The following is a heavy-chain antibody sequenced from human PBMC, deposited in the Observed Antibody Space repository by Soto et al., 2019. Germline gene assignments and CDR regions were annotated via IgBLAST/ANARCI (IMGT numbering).Heavy chain of an antibody. CDR1: GLTFTNYP. CDR3: AKNQERELPRVIDF. CDR2: MSGSSSTT. J-gene: IGHJ4*02. D-gene: IGHD1-7*01. V-gene: IGHV3-23*01. Sequence: EVRLLESGGGLVKPGGSLSLSCATPGLTFTNYPLSGSRQAPGGGLEWVSSMSGSSSTTYYADSVRGRFTISRDRSKNTLYLQMSSLRAEDTALYYCAKNQERELPRVIDFWGQGTLVTVSS.